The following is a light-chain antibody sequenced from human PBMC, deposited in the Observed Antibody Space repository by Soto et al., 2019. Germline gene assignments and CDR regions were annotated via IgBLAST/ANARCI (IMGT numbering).Light chain of an antibody. CDR1: QSVSSNH. Sequence: DIVLTQSPGTLSLSPMEIATLSFMASQSVSSNHLAWYQQKPGQAPRLLIYGGSSRATGIPVRFSGSGSETDFTLTITRLEPEDFAVYYCQQYGSSPETFGQGTKVDIK. CDR2: GGS. J-gene: IGKJ1*01. CDR3: QQYGSSPET. V-gene: IGKV3-20*01.